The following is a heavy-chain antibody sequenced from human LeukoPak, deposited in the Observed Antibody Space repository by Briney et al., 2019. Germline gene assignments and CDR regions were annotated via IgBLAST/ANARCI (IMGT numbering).Heavy chain of an antibody. CDR1: GFTFSSYG. J-gene: IGHJ4*02. V-gene: IGHV3-30*02. Sequence: PGGSLRLSCAASGFTFSSYGMHWVRQAPGKGLEWVAFIRYDGSNKYYADSVKGRFTISRDNSKHTLYLQMNGLRAEDPAVYYCAKDMDIVVVVAATLFDYWGQGTLVTVSS. D-gene: IGHD2-15*01. CDR3: AKDMDIVVVVAATLFDY. CDR2: IRYDGSNK.